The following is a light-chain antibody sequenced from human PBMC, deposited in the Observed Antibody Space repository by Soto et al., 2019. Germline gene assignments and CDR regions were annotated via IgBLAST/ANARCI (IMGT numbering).Light chain of an antibody. Sequence: QSALTQPASVSGSPGQTITISCTGASSDVGTYNYVSWYQQHPGKVPKLMIYEVSNQPSGVSNRFSGSKSGNTASLTISGLQAEDEADYYCSSYTSNSPYVFGSGTKVTVL. CDR1: SSDVGTYNY. CDR2: EVS. J-gene: IGLJ1*01. V-gene: IGLV2-14*01. CDR3: SSYTSNSPYV.